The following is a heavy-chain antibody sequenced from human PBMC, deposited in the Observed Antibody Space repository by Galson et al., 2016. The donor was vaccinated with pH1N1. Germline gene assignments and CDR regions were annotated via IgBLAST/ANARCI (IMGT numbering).Heavy chain of an antibody. CDR2: IYYSGRT. V-gene: IGHV4-31*11. Sequence: TLSLTCGVSGSSISSGGYSWGWIRQPPGKGLEWIGYIYYSGRTYYNPSLKSRVTISVDTSKNQFSLRLSSMTAADTAVYFCARDASTGTHFDYWGQGTLVTVSA. CDR3: ARDASTGTHFDY. CDR1: GSSISSGGYS. J-gene: IGHJ4*02. D-gene: IGHD1-14*01.